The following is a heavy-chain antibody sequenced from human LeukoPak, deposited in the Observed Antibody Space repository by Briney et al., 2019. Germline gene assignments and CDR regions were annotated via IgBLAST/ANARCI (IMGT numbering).Heavy chain of an antibody. Sequence: PSETLSLTCAVYGESFSGYYWSWIRQPPGKGLEWIGEINHSGSTNYNLSLKSRVTISADTSKNQFSLKLSSVTAADTAVYYCASAPVGGTTLGFDYWGQGTLVTVSS. CDR1: GESFSGYY. J-gene: IGHJ4*02. V-gene: IGHV4-34*01. D-gene: IGHD1-26*01. CDR3: ASAPVGGTTLGFDY. CDR2: INHSGST.